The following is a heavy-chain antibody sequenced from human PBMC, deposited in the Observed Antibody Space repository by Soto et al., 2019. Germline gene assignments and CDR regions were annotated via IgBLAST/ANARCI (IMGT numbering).Heavy chain of an antibody. CDR3: AGRYFDWWGPFDY. J-gene: IGHJ4*02. CDR1: GGSISSGGYS. D-gene: IGHD3-9*01. V-gene: IGHV4-30-2*01. Sequence: SETLSLTCAVSGGSISSGGYSWSWIRQPPGKGLEWIGYIYHSGSTYYNPSLKSRVTISVDRSKNQFSLKLSSVTAADTAVYYCAGRYFDWWGPFDYWGQGTLVTVSS. CDR2: IYHSGST.